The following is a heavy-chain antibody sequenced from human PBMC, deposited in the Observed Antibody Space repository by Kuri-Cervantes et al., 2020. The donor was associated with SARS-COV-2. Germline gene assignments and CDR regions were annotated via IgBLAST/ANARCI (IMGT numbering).Heavy chain of an antibody. V-gene: IGHV3-11*03. J-gene: IGHJ4*02. Sequence: GESLKISCAASGFTFSDYYMSWIRQAPGKGLEWVSYISSGSSYTNYADSVKGRFTISRDNAKNSLYPQMNSLRAEDTAVYYCAVIQNSGSYSTRSSYFDYWGQGTLGTVSS. CDR3: AVIQNSGSYSTRSSYFDY. CDR1: GFTFSDYY. D-gene: IGHD1-26*01. CDR2: ISSGSSYT.